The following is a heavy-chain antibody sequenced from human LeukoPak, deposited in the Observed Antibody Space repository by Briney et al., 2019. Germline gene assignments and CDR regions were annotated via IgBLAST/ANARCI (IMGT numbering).Heavy chain of an antibody. Sequence: ASVKVSCKASGYTFTRYYMHWVRQAPGQGLEWMGWINPNSGGTNYAQKFQGRVTMTRDTSISTAYMELSRLRSDDTAVYYCARDYYDSSGYYCVLDYWGQGTLVTVSS. D-gene: IGHD3-22*01. CDR3: ARDYYDSSGYYCVLDY. J-gene: IGHJ4*02. CDR2: INPNSGGT. CDR1: GYTFTRYY. V-gene: IGHV1-2*02.